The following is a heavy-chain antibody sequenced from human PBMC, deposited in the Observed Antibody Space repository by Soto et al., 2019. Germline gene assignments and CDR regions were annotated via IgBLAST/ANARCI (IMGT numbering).Heavy chain of an antibody. J-gene: IGHJ6*02. Sequence: LRLSCAASGFTFSSYEMNWVRQAPGKGLEWVSYISSSGSTIYYADSVKGRFTISRDNAKNSLYLQMNSLRAEDTAVYYCARCERHWGWLSSNYYYYGMDVWGQGTTVTVSS. CDR3: ARCERHWGWLSSNYYYYGMDV. D-gene: IGHD3-22*01. V-gene: IGHV3-48*03. CDR2: ISSSGSTI. CDR1: GFTFSSYE.